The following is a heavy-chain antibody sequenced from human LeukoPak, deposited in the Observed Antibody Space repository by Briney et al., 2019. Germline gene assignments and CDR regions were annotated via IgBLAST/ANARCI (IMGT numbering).Heavy chain of an antibody. D-gene: IGHD3-22*01. V-gene: IGHV3-30*02. CDR2: IRYDGSNK. Sequence: PGGSLRLSCAASGFTFSSYGMHWVRQAPGKGLEWVAFIRYDGSNKYYADSVKGRFTISRDNSKNTLYLQMNSLRAEDTAVYYCAKDSPPVGYYDSSGYPGAFGIWGQGTMVTASS. J-gene: IGHJ3*02. CDR3: AKDSPPVGYYDSSGYPGAFGI. CDR1: GFTFSSYG.